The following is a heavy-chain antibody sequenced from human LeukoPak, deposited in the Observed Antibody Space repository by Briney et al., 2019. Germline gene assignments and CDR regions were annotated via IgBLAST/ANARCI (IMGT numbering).Heavy chain of an antibody. CDR1: GFTFSSYA. V-gene: IGHV3-23*01. Sequence: PGGSLRLSCAASGFTFSSYAMSLVRQAPGKGLEWVSAISGSGGSTYYADSVKGRFTISRDNSKNTLYLQMNSLRAEDTAVYYCAKPTRGYCSSTSCPMGGNYFDYWGQGTLVTVSS. CDR2: ISGSGGST. CDR3: AKPTRGYCSSTSCPMGGNYFDY. D-gene: IGHD2-2*01. J-gene: IGHJ4*02.